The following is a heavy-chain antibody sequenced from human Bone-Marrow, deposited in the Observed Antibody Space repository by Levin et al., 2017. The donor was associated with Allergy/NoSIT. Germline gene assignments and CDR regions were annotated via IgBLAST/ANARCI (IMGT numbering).Heavy chain of an antibody. D-gene: IGHD1-1*01. CDR3: ARVFIGRSGNDGLDV. CDR2: IHYSGTT. J-gene: IGHJ6*02. CDR1: GASINSGGFY. Sequence: SETLSLTCTVSGASINSGGFYWMWIRQPPGEGLEWIGYIHYSGTTYYNPSLNSRILMSIDTSENQFSLKLSSVTAADSAIYYCARVFIGRSGNDGLDVWGQGTTVTVSS. V-gene: IGHV4-30-4*01.